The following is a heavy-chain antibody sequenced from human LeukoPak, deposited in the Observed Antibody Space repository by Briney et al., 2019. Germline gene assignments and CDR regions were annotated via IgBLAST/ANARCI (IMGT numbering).Heavy chain of an antibody. CDR3: ARLFGGVTTFDY. D-gene: IGHD4-17*01. Sequence: GGSLRLSCAASGFSISNYWMSWVRQGPGKGLEWVASINPDGSAERYVDSVKGRFTISRDNAKNPMYLQMNSLSAEDTALFYCARLFGGVTTFDYWGQGTLVTVSS. V-gene: IGHV3-7*01. J-gene: IGHJ4*02. CDR1: GFSISNYW. CDR2: INPDGSAE.